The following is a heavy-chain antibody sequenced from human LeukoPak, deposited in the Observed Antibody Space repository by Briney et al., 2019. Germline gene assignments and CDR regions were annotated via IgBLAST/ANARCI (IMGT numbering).Heavy chain of an antibody. V-gene: IGHV3-23*01. Sequence: GGSLRLSCAASGFTFSSYAMSWVRQAPGKGLEWVSAISGSGGSTYYADSVKGRFTISRDNSKNTLDRQMNSLRPEDTAVYYCAKIARSGQTQADYWGQGTLVAVSS. D-gene: IGHD6-13*01. CDR2: ISGSGGST. J-gene: IGHJ4*02. CDR3: AKIARSGQTQADY. CDR1: GFTFSSYA.